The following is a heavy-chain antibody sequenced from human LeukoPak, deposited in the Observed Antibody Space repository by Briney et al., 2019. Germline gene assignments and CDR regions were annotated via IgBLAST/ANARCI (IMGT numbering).Heavy chain of an antibody. V-gene: IGHV4-4*07. CDR3: ARGRVSSSVYYSTYYYYFYMDV. CDR2: IYTSGST. CDR1: GGSISSYY. Sequence: PSETLSLTCTVSGGSISSYYWSWIRQPAGKGLEWIGRIYTSGSTNYNPSLKSRVTMSVDTSKNDFSLKLSSVTATDTAVYFCARGRVSSSVYYSTYYYYFYMDVWGKGTTVTVSS. D-gene: IGHD4-11*01. J-gene: IGHJ6*03.